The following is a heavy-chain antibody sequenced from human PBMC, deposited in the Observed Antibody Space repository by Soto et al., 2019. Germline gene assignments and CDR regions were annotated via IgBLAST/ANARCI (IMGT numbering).Heavy chain of an antibody. D-gene: IGHD3-22*01. CDR2: IYYSGST. Sequence: TLSLARTVSSGSMSSGNYYWSWIRQPPGKGLEWIVYIYYSGSTYYNPSLKSRVTISVDTSKNQFSLKLSSVTAADTAVYYCARSRKNYDSSGSPFDYWGHGTLVTVSS. CDR3: ARSRKNYDSSGSPFDY. J-gene: IGHJ4*01. V-gene: IGHV4-30-4*01. CDR1: SGSMSSGNYY.